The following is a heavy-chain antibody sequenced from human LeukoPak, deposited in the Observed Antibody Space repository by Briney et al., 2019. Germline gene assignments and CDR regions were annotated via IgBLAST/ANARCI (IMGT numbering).Heavy chain of an antibody. CDR3: TRSREVYDFWSGYYDAFDI. CDR1: GFTFSGSA. D-gene: IGHD3-3*01. CDR2: IRSKANSYAT. J-gene: IGHJ3*02. Sequence: GGSLRLSCAASGFTFSGSAMHWVRQASGKGLEWVGRIRSKANSYATAYAASVKGRFTISRDDSKNTAYLQMNSLKTEDTAVYYCTRSREVYDFWSGYYDAFDIWGHGTMFTVSS. V-gene: IGHV3-73*01.